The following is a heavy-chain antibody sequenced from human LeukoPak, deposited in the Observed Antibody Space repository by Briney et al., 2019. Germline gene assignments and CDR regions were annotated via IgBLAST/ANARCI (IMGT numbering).Heavy chain of an antibody. CDR3: ARSAHFDY. J-gene: IGHJ4*02. Sequence: GESLKISCQGSGYSFTSFWIAWVRQMPGKGLEGMGIIYPSDSDTRYSPSFQGKVTISADKSISTAYLQWSSLKASDTAMYYCARSAHFDYWGQGTLVTVSS. CDR1: GYSFTSFW. V-gene: IGHV5-51*01. CDR2: IYPSDSDT.